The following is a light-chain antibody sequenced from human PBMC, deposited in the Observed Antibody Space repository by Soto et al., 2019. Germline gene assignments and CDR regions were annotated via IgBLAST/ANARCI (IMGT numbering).Light chain of an antibody. V-gene: IGKV3-11*01. CDR1: QSVSSN. CDR2: DAS. J-gene: IGKJ4*01. CDR3: QQHANSPLT. Sequence: MTQSPATLSVSPGDRATPTCRASQSVSSNLAWYQQKPGQAPRLLIYDASNRASGIQARFSGSGSGTDFTLTIRSLEPEDFAVYYCQQHANSPLTVGGGTQVEIK.